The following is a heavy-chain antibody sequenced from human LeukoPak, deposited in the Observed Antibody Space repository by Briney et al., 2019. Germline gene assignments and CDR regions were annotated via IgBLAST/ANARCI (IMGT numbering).Heavy chain of an antibody. CDR2: MGGSTGIT. Sequence: GGSLRLSCAASGFTFRNYAMSWVRQVPGKGLEWVAIMGGSTGITYYADSVQGRFSISRGNSNNTVYLQMNSLRAEDTALYYCAKDRNFHSTGLFDFWGQGTLVTVSS. V-gene: IGHV3-23*01. CDR3: AKDRNFHSTGLFDF. J-gene: IGHJ4*02. D-gene: IGHD2-8*02. CDR1: GFTFRNYA.